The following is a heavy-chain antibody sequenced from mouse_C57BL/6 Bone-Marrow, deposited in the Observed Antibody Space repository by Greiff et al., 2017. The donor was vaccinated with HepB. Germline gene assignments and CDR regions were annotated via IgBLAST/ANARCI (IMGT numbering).Heavy chain of an antibody. Sequence: QVQLKEPDAELVKPGASVKMSCKASGYTFTSYWITWVKQRPGHGLEWIGDIYPGGGYTNYNEKFKGKATLTANKSSSTAYMQFSSLTSEDSAIYYSAKNPVTPSWYCDVWGTGTRVTV. CDR3: AKNPVTPSWYCDV. J-gene: IGHJ1*03. V-gene: IGHV1-63*01. D-gene: IGHD2-12*01. CDR1: GYTFTSYW. CDR2: IYPGGGYT.